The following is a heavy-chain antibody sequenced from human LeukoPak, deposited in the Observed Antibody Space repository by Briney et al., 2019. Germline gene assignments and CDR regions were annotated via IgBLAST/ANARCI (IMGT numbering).Heavy chain of an antibody. Sequence: AMSATDGSAQYAESVKGRFTISRDNSKNSLYLQMNSLRDEDTAVYYCAKARIASAGTGAFDFWGQGKMVNVSS. CDR3: AKARIASAGTGAFDF. D-gene: IGHD6-13*01. V-gene: IGHV3-23*01. CDR2: MSATDGSA. J-gene: IGHJ3*01.